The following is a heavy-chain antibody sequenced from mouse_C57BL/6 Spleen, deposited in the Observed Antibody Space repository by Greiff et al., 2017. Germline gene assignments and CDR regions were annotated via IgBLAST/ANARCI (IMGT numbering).Heavy chain of an antibody. CDR1: GFSLTSYA. CDR3: AGSSYAMDY. V-gene: IGHV2-9-1*01. CDR2: IWTGGGT. Sequence: VKLMESGPGLVAPSQSLSITCTVSGFSLTSYAISWVRQPPGKGLEWLGVIWTGGGTNYNSAIKSRLSISKDNSKSQVFLKMNSLQTDDTARYYCAGSSYAMDYWGQGTSVTVSS. J-gene: IGHJ4*01.